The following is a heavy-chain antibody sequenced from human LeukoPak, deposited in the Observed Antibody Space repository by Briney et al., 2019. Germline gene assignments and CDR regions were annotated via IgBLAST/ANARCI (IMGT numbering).Heavy chain of an antibody. V-gene: IGHV3-30*04. D-gene: IGHD6-19*01. Sequence: GRSLRLSCAASGFTFSSYAMHWVRQAPGKGLEWVAVISYDGSNKYYADSVKGRFTISRGNSKNTLYLQMNSLRAEDTAVYYCARDRGQWLVQGIDYWGQGTLVTVSS. CDR2: ISYDGSNK. J-gene: IGHJ4*02. CDR1: GFTFSSYA. CDR3: ARDRGQWLVQGIDY.